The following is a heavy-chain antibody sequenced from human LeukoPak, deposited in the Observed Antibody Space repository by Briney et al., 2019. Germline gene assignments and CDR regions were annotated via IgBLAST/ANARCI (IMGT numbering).Heavy chain of an antibody. J-gene: IGHJ6*02. D-gene: IGHD2-15*01. CDR2: ISSSSSTI. Sequence: GGSLRLSCAASGFTFSSYSMNWVRQAPGKGLEWVSSISSSSSTIYYADSVKGRFTISRDNAKNSLYLQMNSLRAEDTAVYYCAREPEYCSGGSCYTGMDVWGQGTTVTVSS. CDR3: AREPEYCSGGSCYTGMDV. CDR1: GFTFSSYS. V-gene: IGHV3-48*01.